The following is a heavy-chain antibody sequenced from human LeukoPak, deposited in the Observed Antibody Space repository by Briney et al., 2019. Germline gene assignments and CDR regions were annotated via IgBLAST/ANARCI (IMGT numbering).Heavy chain of an antibody. CDR2: ISAYNGNT. V-gene: IGHV1-18*01. J-gene: IGHJ2*01. CDR3: AASSGRLRYWYFDL. Sequence: ASVKVSCKASGYTFTSYGISWVRQAPGQGLEGMGWISAYNGNTNNAQKLQGRVTMTTDTSTSTAYMELRSLRSDDTAVYYCAASSGRLRYWYFDLWGRGTLVTVSS. D-gene: IGHD6-19*01. CDR1: GYTFTSYG.